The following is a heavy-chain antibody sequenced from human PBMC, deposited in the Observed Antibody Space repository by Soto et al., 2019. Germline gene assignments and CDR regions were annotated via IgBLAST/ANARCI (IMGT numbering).Heavy chain of an antibody. Sequence: GGSLRLSCAASGFLFINAWMNWVRQAPGKGLEWVGRIKSETGGGTTDYAAPVKGRFTNARDDSKNMLYLQMNSLKTEDTAVYYCTTTYTGGSFYTWGQGTLVTVSS. V-gene: IGHV3-15*07. CDR1: GFLFINAW. CDR3: TTTYTGGSFYT. CDR2: IKSETGGGTT. D-gene: IGHD1-26*01. J-gene: IGHJ5*02.